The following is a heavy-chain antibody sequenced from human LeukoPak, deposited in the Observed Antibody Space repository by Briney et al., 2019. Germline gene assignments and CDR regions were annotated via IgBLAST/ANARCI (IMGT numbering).Heavy chain of an antibody. CDR1: GGSVSKYY. CDR3: AKDQGYILPYITWFDP. V-gene: IGHV4-59*02. D-gene: IGHD1-1*01. Sequence: PSETLSLTWTVSGGSVSKYYGSWIRQPPGEGLEWVGFISYTGSTNYNPSLKRRVTVSVDTSKNQFSLKVPSVTAADTAVYYCAKDQGYILPYITWFDPWGQGTLVTVSS. CDR2: ISYTGST. J-gene: IGHJ5*02.